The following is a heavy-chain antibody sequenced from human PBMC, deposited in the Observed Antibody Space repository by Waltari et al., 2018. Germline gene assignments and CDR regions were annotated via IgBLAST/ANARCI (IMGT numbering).Heavy chain of an antibody. V-gene: IGHV3-74*01. CDR1: GFIFNNYW. D-gene: IGHD6-13*01. J-gene: IGHJ4*02. CDR3: VRYSSSFLGDC. Sequence: EVQLVESGGGLVQPGGSLRLSCAASGFIFNNYWMHWVRQAPGKGLVSVSNINTDGSIKNYADSVKGRFTISRDNAKNTLFLQMNGLRAEDTAVYYCVRYSSSFLGDCWGQGTLVPVSS. CDR2: INTDGSIK.